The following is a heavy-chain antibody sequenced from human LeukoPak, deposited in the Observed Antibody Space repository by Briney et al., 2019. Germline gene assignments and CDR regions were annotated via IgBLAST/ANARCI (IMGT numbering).Heavy chain of an antibody. CDR2: TYYRSNWLN. J-gene: IGHJ4*02. CDR3: AGDDVGRRYDY. Sequence: SHTLSLTRAISGDIVLSSTAPCKRIRQSRSRVLEWLGRTYYRSNWLNEYAISFSGRIAINPDTSKNQFSLQLNSVTPEDTAVYFCAGDDVGRRYDYWGQGIRVTVSS. CDR1: GDIVLSSTAP. V-gene: IGHV6-1*01. D-gene: IGHD1-26*01.